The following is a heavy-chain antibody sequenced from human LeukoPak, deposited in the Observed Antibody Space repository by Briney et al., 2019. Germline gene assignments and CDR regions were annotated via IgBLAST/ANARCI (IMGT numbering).Heavy chain of an antibody. CDR3: ARVAAGTGWSYYYYYGMDV. V-gene: IGHV6-1*01. Sequence: SQTLSLTCAISGDSVSSNTAAWNWIRQSPSRGLEWLGRTYYRSKWYNDYAVSVKSRITINPNTSKNQFSLQLNSVTPADTAVYYCARVAAGTGWSYYYYYGMDVWGQGTTVTVSS. CDR2: TYYRSKWYN. J-gene: IGHJ6*02. CDR1: GDSVSSNTAA. D-gene: IGHD6-13*01.